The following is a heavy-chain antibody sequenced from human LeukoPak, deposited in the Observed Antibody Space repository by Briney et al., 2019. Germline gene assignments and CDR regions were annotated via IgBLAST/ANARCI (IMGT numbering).Heavy chain of an antibody. Sequence: SETLSLTCSVSGGSMSSYYWTWIRQPPGKALEWTGYIYYSGSTNYNPSLKSRVTISVDTSKNQFSLKLSSVTAADTAVYYCARSSYSSTWYDYWGQGTLVTVFS. V-gene: IGHV4-59*01. J-gene: IGHJ4*02. CDR3: ARSSYSSTWYDY. D-gene: IGHD6-13*01. CDR2: IYYSGST. CDR1: GGSMSSYY.